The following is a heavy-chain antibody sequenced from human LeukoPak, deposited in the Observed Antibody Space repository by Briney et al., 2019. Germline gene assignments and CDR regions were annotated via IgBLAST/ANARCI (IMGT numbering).Heavy chain of an antibody. CDR3: ARDRYSSAWYEE. V-gene: IGHV3-74*01. Sequence: GGSLRLSCTASAFTFSSYWMHWVRQAPGKGLVWVSHINSGGSSTSHADSVKGRFTISRDNAKNTLYLQMNSLRAEDTAVYYCARDRYSSAWYEEWGQGTLVTVSS. CDR2: INSGGSST. CDR1: AFTFSSYW. J-gene: IGHJ4*02. D-gene: IGHD6-19*01.